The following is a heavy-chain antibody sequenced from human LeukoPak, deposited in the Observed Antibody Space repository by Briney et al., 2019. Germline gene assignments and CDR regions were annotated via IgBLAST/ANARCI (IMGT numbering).Heavy chain of an antibody. CDR3: ARGGYSFDY. D-gene: IGHD5-12*01. Sequence: QPGGSLRLSCVASGFTFTQYWMTWVRQAPGKGLEWVARLHPDGSERNYVGSVEGRLTVSGDNAKSSLFLQMHSLRVEDTAVYYCARGGYSFDYLGQGTLVTVPS. J-gene: IGHJ4*02. CDR1: GFTFTQYW. V-gene: IGHV3-7*01. CDR2: LHPDGSER.